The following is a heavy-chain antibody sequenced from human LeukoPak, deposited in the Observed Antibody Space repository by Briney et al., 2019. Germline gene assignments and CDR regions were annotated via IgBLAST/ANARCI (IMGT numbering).Heavy chain of an antibody. V-gene: IGHV1-18*01. D-gene: IGHD3-3*01. Sequence: ASVKVSCKASGYTFISYGISWVRQAPGQGLEWMGWISAYNGNTNYAQKLQGRVTMTTDTSTSTAYMELRSLRSDDTAVYYCARGPLYDFWSGYYLHYFDYWGQGTLVTVSS. J-gene: IGHJ4*02. CDR1: GYTFISYG. CDR2: ISAYNGNT. CDR3: ARGPLYDFWSGYYLHYFDY.